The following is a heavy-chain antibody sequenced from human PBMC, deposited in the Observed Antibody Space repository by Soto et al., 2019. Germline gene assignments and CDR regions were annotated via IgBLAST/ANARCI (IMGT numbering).Heavy chain of an antibody. CDR1: GFTFSSYG. V-gene: IGHV3-30*18. CDR2: ISYDGSNK. J-gene: IGHJ4*02. D-gene: IGHD1-7*01. Sequence: SLRLSCAASGFTFSSYGMHWVRQAPGKGLEWVAVISYDGSNKYYADSVKGRFTISRDNSKNTLYLQMNSLRAEDTAVYYCAKGQAFNWNSVPDYWGQGTLVTVSS. CDR3: AKGQAFNWNSVPDY.